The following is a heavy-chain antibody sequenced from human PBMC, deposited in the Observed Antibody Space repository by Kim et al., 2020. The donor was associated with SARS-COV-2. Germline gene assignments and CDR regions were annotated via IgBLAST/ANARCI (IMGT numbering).Heavy chain of an antibody. D-gene: IGHD6-19*01. CDR1: GGSISSSSYY. V-gene: IGHV4-39*07. J-gene: IGHJ4*02. CDR2: IYYSGST. Sequence: SETLSLTCTVSGGSISSSSYYWGWIRQPPGKGLEWIGSIYYSGSTYYNQSLKSRVTISVDTSKNQFSLRLSSVTAADTAVYYCARTARIAVAGTDYWGQGTLVTVS. CDR3: ARTARIAVAGTDY.